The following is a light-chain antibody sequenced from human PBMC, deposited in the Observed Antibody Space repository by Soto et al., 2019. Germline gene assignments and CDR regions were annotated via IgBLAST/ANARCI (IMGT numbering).Light chain of an antibody. J-gene: IGKJ2*01. Sequence: DIQMTQSPSTLSASVGDGVTITCRASQSISSWLAWYQLKPGKAPKLLVYKASSLKSGVPSRFSGSGSGTEFTLTITSLQPDDFATYYCQHYNSYPYTFGQGTKLEIK. CDR2: KAS. CDR1: QSISSW. CDR3: QHYNSYPYT. V-gene: IGKV1-5*03.